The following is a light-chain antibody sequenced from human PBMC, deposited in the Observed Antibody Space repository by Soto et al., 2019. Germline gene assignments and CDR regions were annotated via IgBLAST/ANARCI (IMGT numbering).Light chain of an antibody. J-gene: IGKJ5*01. Sequence: EIVMTQSPATLSVSPGERATLSCRASQSVSSDLAWYQQQPGQAPRLLIYGASTRATGIPARFSASGSGTEFTLTISSLQAEDVAVYYCQQYYSTLSITFGQGTRLEI. CDR1: QSVSSD. CDR3: QQYYSTLSIT. V-gene: IGKV3-15*01. CDR2: GAS.